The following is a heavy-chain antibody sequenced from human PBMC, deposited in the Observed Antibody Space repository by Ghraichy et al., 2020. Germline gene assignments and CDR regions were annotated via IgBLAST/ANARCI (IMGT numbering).Heavy chain of an antibody. Sequence: SETLSLTCTVSGGSISSYYWSWIRQPPGKGLEWIGYIYYSGSTNYNPSLKSRVTISLDTSKNQFSLKLSSVTAADTAVYYCARQRCCTRGVCPFDYWGQGTLVTVSS. CDR2: IYYSGST. CDR1: GGSISSYY. D-gene: IGHD2-8*01. V-gene: IGHV4-59*08. CDR3: ARQRCCTRGVCPFDY. J-gene: IGHJ4*02.